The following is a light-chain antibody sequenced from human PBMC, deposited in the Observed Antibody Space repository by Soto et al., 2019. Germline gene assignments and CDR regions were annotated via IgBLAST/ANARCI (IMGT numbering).Light chain of an antibody. V-gene: IGLV3-21*04. Sequence: SYELTQPPSVSVAPGKTATITCGGNNIGTKSVHWYQQKPGQAPVLVMSYDSDRPSGIPERISVSNSGNTATLTISRVEPGDEADYYCQMWDDSSDPPDVFGTGTKLTVL. J-gene: IGLJ1*01. CDR3: QMWDDSSDPPDV. CDR2: YDS. CDR1: NIGTKS.